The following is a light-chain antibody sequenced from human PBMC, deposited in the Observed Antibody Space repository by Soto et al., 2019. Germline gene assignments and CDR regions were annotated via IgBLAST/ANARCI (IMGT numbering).Light chain of an antibody. CDR3: QSFASSLSGSV. V-gene: IGLV1-40*01. Sequence: QSVLTQPPSVSGAPGQRVTISCTGSSSNIGAGYDVHWYQRLPGTAPKLLIYRNTNRPSGVPDRFSASKSGTSASLAITGLQAEDEADYYCQSFASSLSGSVIGGGTKLTVL. CDR1: SSNIGAGYD. CDR2: RNT. J-gene: IGLJ3*02.